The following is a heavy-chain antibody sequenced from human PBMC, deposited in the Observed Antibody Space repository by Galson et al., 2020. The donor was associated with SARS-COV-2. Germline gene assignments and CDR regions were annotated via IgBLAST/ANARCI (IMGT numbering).Heavy chain of an antibody. CDR2: ISSSSSYI. CDR1: GFTFSSYS. J-gene: IGHJ4*02. V-gene: IGHV3-21*01. D-gene: IGHD3-22*01. CDR3: ARGPYYYDSSGPDLFDY. Sequence: GGSLRLSCAASGFTFSSYSMTWVRQAPGKGLEWVSSISSSSSYIYYADSVKGRFTISRDNAKNSLYLQMNSLRAEDTAVYYCARGPYYYDSSGPDLFDYWGQGTLVTVSS.